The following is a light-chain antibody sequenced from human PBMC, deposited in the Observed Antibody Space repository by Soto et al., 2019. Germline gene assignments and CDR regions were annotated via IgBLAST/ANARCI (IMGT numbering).Light chain of an antibody. J-gene: IGKJ1*01. CDR2: GAS. CDR1: QNFGGTD. Sequence: EVVLTQSPDTLSLSPGGIATLSCRASQNFGGTDLAWYQQKRGQAPRFIIYGASSRATRIPDRLRVTWSGAHSTITIRRLAPQEVAVYYGQQSGRSPTTFAQGTKVDIK. CDR3: QQSGRSPTT. V-gene: IGKV3-20*01.